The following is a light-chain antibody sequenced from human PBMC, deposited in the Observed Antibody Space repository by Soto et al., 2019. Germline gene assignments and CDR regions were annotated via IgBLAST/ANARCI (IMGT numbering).Light chain of an antibody. CDR2: AAS. CDR3: QQSHSTPRT. Sequence: DIQMPQSPSSLSASVGDRVTITCRASQSISSYLNWYQQKPGKAPKLLIYAASSLQSGVPSRFSGSGSGTDFTLTISSLQPEDFATYYCQQSHSTPRTFGQGTKVDIK. J-gene: IGKJ1*01. CDR1: QSISSY. V-gene: IGKV1-39*01.